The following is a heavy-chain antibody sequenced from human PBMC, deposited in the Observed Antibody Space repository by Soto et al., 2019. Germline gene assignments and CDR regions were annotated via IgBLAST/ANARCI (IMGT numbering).Heavy chain of an antibody. Sequence: QVQLVQSGAEEKKPGASVKVSCKASGYTFTSYAMHWVRQAPGQRLEWMGWINAGNGNTKYSQKFQGTVXXXRXPSASTAYMELSSLRSEDTAVYYCARSIVVVTALDYWGQGTLVTVSS. CDR3: ARSIVVVTALDY. D-gene: IGHD2-21*02. CDR2: INAGNGNT. V-gene: IGHV1-3*05. J-gene: IGHJ4*02. CDR1: GYTFTSYA.